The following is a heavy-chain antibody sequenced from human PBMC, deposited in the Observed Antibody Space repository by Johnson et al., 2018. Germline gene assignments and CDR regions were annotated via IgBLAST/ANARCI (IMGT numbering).Heavy chain of an antibody. CDR1: GGTFSNFA. V-gene: IGHV1-69*01. CDR3: ARVYYDSSGVPEYFQH. CDR2: IIPIFGTA. Sequence: QVQLVESGAEVKKPGSSVKVSCKASGGTFSNFAFSWVRQAPGQGLEWMGGIIPIFGTANYAQKFQGRVTITADESTSKAYMELSSLRSGDTAVYYCARVYYDSSGVPEYFQHWGQGTLVTVSS. D-gene: IGHD3-22*01. J-gene: IGHJ1*01.